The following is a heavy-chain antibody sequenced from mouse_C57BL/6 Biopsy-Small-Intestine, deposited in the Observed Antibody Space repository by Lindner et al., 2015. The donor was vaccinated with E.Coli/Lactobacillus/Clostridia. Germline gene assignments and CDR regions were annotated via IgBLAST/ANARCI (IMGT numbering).Heavy chain of an antibody. Sequence: VQLQESGPELVKPGASVKISCKASGYTFTDYYMNWVKQSHGKSLEWIGDINPNSGGSTYNQKFKGKATLTVDTSSNTAYLQLSSLTSEDTAVYYCTTGPYWGQGTLVTVSA. J-gene: IGHJ3*01. CDR2: INPNSGGS. V-gene: IGHV1-26*01. D-gene: IGHD1-1*01. CDR3: TTGPY. CDR1: GYTFTDYY.